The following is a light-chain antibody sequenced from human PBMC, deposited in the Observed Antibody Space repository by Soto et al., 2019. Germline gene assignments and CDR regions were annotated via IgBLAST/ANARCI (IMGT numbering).Light chain of an antibody. CDR2: GAS. Sequence: EIVMTQSPATLSVSPGERATLSCRASQSVSSNLAWYQQKPGQAPRLLIYGASTRATGIPARFRGSGSGTEFTLTSSSRQSEDVAVYYWQQYNNGPPITFGQGTRLEIK. V-gene: IGKV3-15*01. CDR1: QSVSSN. CDR3: QQYNNGPPIT. J-gene: IGKJ5*01.